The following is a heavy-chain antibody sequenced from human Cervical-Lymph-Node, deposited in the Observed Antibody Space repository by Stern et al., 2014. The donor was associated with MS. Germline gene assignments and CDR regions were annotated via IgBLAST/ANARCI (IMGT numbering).Heavy chain of an antibody. Sequence: QLVQSGGGLVQPGGSLKLSCAASGFTFSDSAIHWVRQASGKGLEWVGRIRSKAHSYATLYAASVRDRFTISRDDSKNTAYLQMNSLKTEDTAVYYCTRQGPSPLDDFDYWGQGTLVTVSS. CDR1: GFTFSDSA. CDR3: TRQGPSPLDDFDY. V-gene: IGHV3-73*01. CDR2: IRSKAHSYAT. J-gene: IGHJ4*02.